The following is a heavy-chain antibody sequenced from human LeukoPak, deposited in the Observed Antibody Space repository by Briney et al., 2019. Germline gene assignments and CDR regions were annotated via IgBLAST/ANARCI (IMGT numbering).Heavy chain of an antibody. CDR2: ITWNSDYK. CDR3: VRDSSPYERPSSYYDAFDI. D-gene: IGHD3-22*01. J-gene: IGHJ3*02. CDR1: GFTFDDYA. Sequence: QPGGSLRLSCAASGFTFDDYAMHWVRQAPGKGLEWVSGITWNSDYKVYADSVKGRFTISRDNAKNSLYLQMNSLRVEDTAVYYCVRDSSPYERPSSYYDAFDIWGHGTVVTVS. V-gene: IGHV3-9*01.